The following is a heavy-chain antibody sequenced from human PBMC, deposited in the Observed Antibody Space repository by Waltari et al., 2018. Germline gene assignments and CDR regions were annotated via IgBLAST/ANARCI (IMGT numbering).Heavy chain of an antibody. CDR3: ARGIAVAANHDAFDI. V-gene: IGHV4-31*03. CDR1: GGSISSGGYY. Sequence: QVQLQESGPGLVKPSQTLSLTCTVSGGSISSGGYYWSWIRQHPGKGLEWIGYIYYSGSTYYNPSLKSRVTISVDTSKNQFSLKLSSVTAADTAVYYCARGIAVAANHDAFDIWGQGTMVTVSS. CDR2: IYYSGST. J-gene: IGHJ3*02. D-gene: IGHD6-19*01.